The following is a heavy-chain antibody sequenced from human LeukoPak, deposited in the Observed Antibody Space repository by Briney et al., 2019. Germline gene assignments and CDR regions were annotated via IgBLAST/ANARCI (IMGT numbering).Heavy chain of an antibody. V-gene: IGHV1-18*04. CDR3: ARWYGSGTYYNEGFDP. Sequence: GASVKVSCKASGHTLTSYGITWVRQAPGQGLEWMGWIIANNGHTKYAEKFQGRVTMTTDTSTSTAYMELRSLRSDDTALYYCARWYGSGTYYNEGFDPWGQGTLVTVSS. D-gene: IGHD3-10*01. CDR2: IIANNGHT. CDR1: GHTLTSYG. J-gene: IGHJ5*02.